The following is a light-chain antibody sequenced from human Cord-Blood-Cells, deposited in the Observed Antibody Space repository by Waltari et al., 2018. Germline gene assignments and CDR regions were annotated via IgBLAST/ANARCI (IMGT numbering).Light chain of an antibody. CDR3: QQYNNWPPWT. J-gene: IGKJ1*01. Sequence: EIVMTQSPATLSVSPGERATVSCRARQSVSSNLAWYQQKPGQGPSLLIYGASTRATGIPARFSGSGSGTEFTLTISSLQSEDFAVYYCQQYNNWPPWTFGQGTKVEIK. V-gene: IGKV3-15*01. CDR2: GAS. CDR1: QSVSSN.